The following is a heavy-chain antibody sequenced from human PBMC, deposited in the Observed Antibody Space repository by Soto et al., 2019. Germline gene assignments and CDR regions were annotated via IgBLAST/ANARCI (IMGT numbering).Heavy chain of an antibody. J-gene: IGHJ3*01. V-gene: IGHV4-39*01. CDR3: ARPYSSGWRGVFDV. D-gene: IGHD6-19*01. CDR1: GASISSSNYY. Sequence: QLQLQESGPGLVKPSETLSLTCSVSGASISSSNYYWGWIRQSPGKGLEWIGSMSYSGSTYHNPSLKSRVTISVDTSKNEFSLKLSSVTAADTAVYYCARPYSSGWRGVFDVWGQGTMVTVSS. CDR2: MSYSGST.